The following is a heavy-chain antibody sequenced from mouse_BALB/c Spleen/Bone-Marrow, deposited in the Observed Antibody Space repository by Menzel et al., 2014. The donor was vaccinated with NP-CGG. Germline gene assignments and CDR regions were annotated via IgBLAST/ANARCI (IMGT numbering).Heavy chain of an antibody. J-gene: IGHJ2*01. CDR2: ITPSTGYT. V-gene: IGHV1-7*01. CDR1: GYTFTSYW. D-gene: IGHD4-1*01. Sequence: QVQLKQSGAELAKPGASVKMSCKASGYTFTSYWMHWVKQRPGQGLEWIGYITPSTGYTEYNQKFKDKATLTADKSSSTAYMQLSSLTSEDSAVYYCARSRTGTYFDYWGQGTTLTVSS. CDR3: ARSRTGTYFDY.